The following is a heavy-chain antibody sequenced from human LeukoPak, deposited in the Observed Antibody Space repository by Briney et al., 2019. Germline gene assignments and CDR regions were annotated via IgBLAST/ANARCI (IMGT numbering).Heavy chain of an antibody. D-gene: IGHD3-16*01. Sequence: ASVTLSCTPSAYTFTDYYVDWVRQAPGQGLEWMGWINHKSGDTNYAQKFQGSVTMTRDTSISTAYMELRSLRFDDTAVHYCARGGTLDYWGQGTLVTVFS. J-gene: IGHJ4*02. CDR2: INHKSGDT. CDR1: AYTFTDYY. CDR3: ARGGTLDY. V-gene: IGHV1-2*02.